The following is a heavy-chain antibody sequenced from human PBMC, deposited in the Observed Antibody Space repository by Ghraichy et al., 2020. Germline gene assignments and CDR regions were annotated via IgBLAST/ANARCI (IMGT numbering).Heavy chain of an antibody. CDR1: GYTFTGYY. CDR3: ARALYSVVVPAAADY. V-gene: IGHV1-2*02. Sequence: ASVKVSCKASGYTFTGYYMHWVRQAPGQGLEWMGWINPNSGGTNYAQKFQGRVTMTRDTSISTAYMELSRLRSDDTAVYYCARALYSVVVPAAADYWGQGTLVTVSS. J-gene: IGHJ4*02. CDR2: INPNSGGT. D-gene: IGHD2-2*01.